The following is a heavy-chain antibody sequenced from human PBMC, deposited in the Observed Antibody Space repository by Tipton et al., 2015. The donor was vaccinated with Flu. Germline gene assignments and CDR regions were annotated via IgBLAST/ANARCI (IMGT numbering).Heavy chain of an antibody. CDR3: ARSPARIQLWLIPQTHPIDY. Sequence: QVQLVQSGAEVKKPGASVKVSCKASGYTFTSYDINWVRQATGQGLEWMGWMNPNSGNTGYAQKFQGRVTMTRNTSISTAYMELSSLRSEDTAVYYCARSPARIQLWLIPQTHPIDYWGQGTLVTVSS. CDR1: GYTFTSYD. J-gene: IGHJ4*02. V-gene: IGHV1-8*01. CDR2: MNPNSGNT. D-gene: IGHD5-18*01.